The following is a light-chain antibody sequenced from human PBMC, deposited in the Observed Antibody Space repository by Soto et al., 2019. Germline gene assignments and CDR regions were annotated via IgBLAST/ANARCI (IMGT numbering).Light chain of an antibody. J-gene: IGLJ1*01. CDR3: CSYTSSRTYV. Sequence: QSASVSGSPGQSITISCTGTSSDVGAYNYVSWYQQHPGKAPKFVIYDVSNRPSGVSSRFSGSKSGNTASLTISGLQAEDEADYYCCSYTSSRTYVFGSGTKVTVL. CDR2: DVS. V-gene: IGLV2-14*01. CDR1: SSDVGAYNY.